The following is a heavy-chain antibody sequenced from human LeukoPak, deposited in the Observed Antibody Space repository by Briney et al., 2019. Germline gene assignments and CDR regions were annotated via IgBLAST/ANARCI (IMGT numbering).Heavy chain of an antibody. CDR1: GYTFTSYG. J-gene: IGHJ4*02. D-gene: IGHD3-9*01. CDR3: ARESYDILTGYSLFDY. Sequence: GASVKVSCKASGYTFTSYGISWVRQAPGQGLEWMGWISAYNGNTNYAQKLQGRVTMTTDTSTSTAYMELRSLRSDDTAVYYCARESYDILTGYSLFDYWGQGTLVTVSS. V-gene: IGHV1-18*01. CDR2: ISAYNGNT.